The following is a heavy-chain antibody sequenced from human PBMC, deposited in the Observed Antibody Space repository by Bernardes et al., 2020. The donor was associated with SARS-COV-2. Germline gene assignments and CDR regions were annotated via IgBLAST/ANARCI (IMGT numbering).Heavy chain of an antibody. CDR1: GFTFTSYY. CDR3: ARAYPQTFDY. V-gene: IGHV1-46*01. D-gene: IGHD2-2*02. Sequence: ASVKVSCKASGFTFTSYYMHWVRQAPGQGLEWMGIINPSGDYTSYAQKFQGRVTMTRDTSTTTVYMELSSLRSEDTAVYYCARAYPQTFDYWGQGTLATVSS. CDR2: INPSGDYT. J-gene: IGHJ4*02.